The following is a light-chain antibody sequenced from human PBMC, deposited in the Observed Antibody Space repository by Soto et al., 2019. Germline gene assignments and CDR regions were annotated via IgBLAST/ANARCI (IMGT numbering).Light chain of an antibody. J-gene: IGKJ1*01. Sequence: ELVLTQSPGTPPLSPGERATLSCRASQSVSSSYLAWYQQKPGQAPRLLIYGASSRATGIPDRFSGSGSGTDFTLTISRLEPEDFAVYYCQQYGSAPWTFGQGTKVESK. CDR2: GAS. CDR1: QSVSSSY. CDR3: QQYGSAPWT. V-gene: IGKV3-20*01.